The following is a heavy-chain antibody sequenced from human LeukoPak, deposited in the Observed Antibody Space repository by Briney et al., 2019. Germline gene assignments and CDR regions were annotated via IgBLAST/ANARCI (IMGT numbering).Heavy chain of an antibody. V-gene: IGHV4-31*03. D-gene: IGHD6-13*01. J-gene: IGHJ4*02. CDR3: ARWISLAAAKAFDY. CDR2: IYYSGST. Sequence: SETLSLTCTVSGGSINSGGYYWSWIRQHLGKGLEWIGYIYYSGSTYYNPSPKSRVTISVDTSKRQFSLKLNSVTAADTAVYYCARWISLAAAKAFDYWGQGTLVTVSS. CDR1: GGSINSGGYY.